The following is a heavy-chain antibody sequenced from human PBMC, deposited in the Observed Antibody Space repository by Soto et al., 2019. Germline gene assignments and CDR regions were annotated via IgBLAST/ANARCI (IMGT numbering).Heavy chain of an antibody. Sequence: QVQLVQSGAEVKKPGASVKVSCKASGYTFTSYGISWVRQAPGQGLEWMGWINPYNGNTNYAQKLQGRVTMTTDTATNTAYMELRSRRADDTAVDYCARDWLGIDYWGQGTQVTVSS. CDR3: ARDWLGIDY. CDR2: INPYNGNT. D-gene: IGHD3-10*01. V-gene: IGHV1-18*01. J-gene: IGHJ4*02. CDR1: GYTFTSYG.